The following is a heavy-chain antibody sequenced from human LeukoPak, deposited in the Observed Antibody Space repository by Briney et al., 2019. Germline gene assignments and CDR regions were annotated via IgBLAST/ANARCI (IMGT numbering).Heavy chain of an antibody. CDR1: GGSFSGYY. V-gene: IGHV4-34*01. CDR3: ARGNGPFDY. CDR2: INHSGST. J-gene: IGHJ4*02. D-gene: IGHD2-8*01. Sequence: PSETLSLTCAAYGGSFSGYYWSWIRQPPGKGLEWIGEINHSGSTNYNPSLKSRVTISVDTSKNQFSLKLSSVTAADTAVYYCARGNGPFDYWGQGTLVTVSS.